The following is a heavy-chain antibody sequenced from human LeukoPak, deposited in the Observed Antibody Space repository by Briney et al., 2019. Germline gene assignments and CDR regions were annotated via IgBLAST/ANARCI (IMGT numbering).Heavy chain of an antibody. D-gene: IGHD3-22*01. CDR1: GYAVTSCC. Sequence: ASVKVSCNASGYAVTSCCISWVRQPHAQWRELMGRMSAYDGDTNYAQKLQGRVTMTTDTSTSTAYMELRSLRSDDTAVYYCARDLRDYYDSSGYYYEGGAFDIWGQGTMVTVSS. CDR3: ARDLRDYYDSSGYYYEGGAFDI. J-gene: IGHJ3*02. V-gene: IGHV1-18*01. CDR2: MSAYDGDT.